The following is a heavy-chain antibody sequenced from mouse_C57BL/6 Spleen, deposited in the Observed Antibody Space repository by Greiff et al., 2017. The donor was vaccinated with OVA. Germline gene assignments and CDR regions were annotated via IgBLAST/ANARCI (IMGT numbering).Heavy chain of an antibody. Sequence: DVKLVESGGGLVQPKGSLKLSCAASGFSFNTYAMNWVRQAPGKGLEWVARIRSKSNNYATYYADSVKDRFTISRDDSESMLYLQMNNLKTEDTAMYYCVRQPGYGSSSGAMDYWGQGTSVTVSS. D-gene: IGHD1-1*01. V-gene: IGHV10-1*01. CDR1: GFSFNTYA. CDR2: IRSKSNNYAT. CDR3: VRQPGYGSSSGAMDY. J-gene: IGHJ4*01.